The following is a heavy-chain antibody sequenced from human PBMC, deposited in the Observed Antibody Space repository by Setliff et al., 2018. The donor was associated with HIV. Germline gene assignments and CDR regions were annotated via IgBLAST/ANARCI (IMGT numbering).Heavy chain of an antibody. CDR1: GYMFIAYG. CDR3: AREPARISGPYTGGSDL. CDR2: IGPYNGRT. V-gene: IGHV1-18*01. J-gene: IGHJ4*02. Sequence: ASVKVSCKTSGYMFIAYGMSWVRRAPGQGLEWMGWIGPYNGRTEYAQEFQGRVSLTIDTSASTAYMELRRLRSDDTAIYYCAREPARISGPYTGGSDLWGQGTLVTVSS. D-gene: IGHD1-20*01.